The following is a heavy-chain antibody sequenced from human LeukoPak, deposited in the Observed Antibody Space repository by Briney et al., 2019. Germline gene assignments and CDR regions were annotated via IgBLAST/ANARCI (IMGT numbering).Heavy chain of an antibody. V-gene: IGHV3-23*01. CDR3: HTTVTPRYPIFDY. CDR2: ISGSGGST. Sequence: GGSLRLSCAASGFTFSSYAMSWVRQAPGKGLEWVSAISGSGGSTYYADSVKGRFTISRDNSKNTLYLQMNSLRAEDTAVYYSHTTVTPRYPIFDYWGQGTLVTVSS. D-gene: IGHD4-17*01. J-gene: IGHJ4*02. CDR1: GFTFSSYA.